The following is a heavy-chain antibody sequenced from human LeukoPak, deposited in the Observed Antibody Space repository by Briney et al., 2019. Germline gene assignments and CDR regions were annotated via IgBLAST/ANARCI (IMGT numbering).Heavy chain of an antibody. CDR3: ARDRGDYVYYYYMDV. CDR2: IYTSGST. Sequence: KASETLSLTCTVSGGSISSYYWSWIRQPAGKGLEWIGRIYTSGSTNYNPSLKSRVTMSVDTSKNQFSLKLSSVTAADTAVYYCARDRGDYVYYYYMDVWGKGTTVTVSS. D-gene: IGHD4-17*01. J-gene: IGHJ6*03. CDR1: GGSISSYY. V-gene: IGHV4-4*07.